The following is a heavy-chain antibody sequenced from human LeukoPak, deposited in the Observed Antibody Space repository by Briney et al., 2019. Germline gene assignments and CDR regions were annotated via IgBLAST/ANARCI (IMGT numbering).Heavy chain of an antibody. D-gene: IGHD6-19*01. CDR2: IIPIFGTA. Sequence: SVKVSCKAFGGTFSSYAISWVRQAPGQGLEWMGGIIPIFGTANYAQKFQGRVTITADESTSTAYMELSSLRSEDTAVYYCARDQLYSSGWHYNDYWGQGTLVTVSS. CDR1: GGTFSSYA. V-gene: IGHV1-69*13. CDR3: ARDQLYSSGWHYNDY. J-gene: IGHJ4*02.